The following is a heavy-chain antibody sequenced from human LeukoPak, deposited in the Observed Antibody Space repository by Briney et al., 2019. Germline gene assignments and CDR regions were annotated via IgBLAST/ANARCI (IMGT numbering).Heavy chain of an antibody. J-gene: IGHJ4*02. V-gene: IGHV3-11*04. D-gene: IGHD5-18*01. CDR1: GFTFSDYN. CDR2: ISSSGRTI. CDR3: ARGSAMDWGFFDY. Sequence: GGSLRLSCAASGFTFSDYNMRWIRQAPGKGLEWVSYISSSGRTIYHADSVKGRFTISRDNAKNSLYLQMNSLRAEDTAVYYCARGSAMDWGFFDYWGQGTLVTVSS.